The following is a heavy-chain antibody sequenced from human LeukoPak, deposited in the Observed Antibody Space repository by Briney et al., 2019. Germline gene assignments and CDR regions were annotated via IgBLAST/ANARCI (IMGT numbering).Heavy chain of an antibody. CDR3: AKRQLADYGMTV. Sequence: GRSLRLSCAASGFLFSSYAMHWVRQAPGKGLEWVAVMSYDGSHIYYADSVKGRFTISRDNSRNTLYLQMNGLRAEDTAVYYCAKRQLADYGMTVWGEETTVTVSS. J-gene: IGHJ6*04. CDR2: MSYDGSHI. V-gene: IGHV3-30*18. D-gene: IGHD1-1*01. CDR1: GFLFSSYA.